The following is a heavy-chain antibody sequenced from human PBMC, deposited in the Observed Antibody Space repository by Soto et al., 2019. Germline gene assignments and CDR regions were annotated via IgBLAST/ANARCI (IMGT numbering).Heavy chain of an antibody. Sequence: SVKVSCKASGGTFSSYAISCVRQAPGQGLEWMGGIIPIFGTANYAQKFQGRVTITADESTSTAYMELSSLRSEDTAVYYCAGETTVSNDAFDIWGQGTMVTVSS. CDR1: GGTFSSYA. D-gene: IGHD4-17*01. CDR3: AGETTVSNDAFDI. J-gene: IGHJ3*02. CDR2: IIPIFGTA. V-gene: IGHV1-69*13.